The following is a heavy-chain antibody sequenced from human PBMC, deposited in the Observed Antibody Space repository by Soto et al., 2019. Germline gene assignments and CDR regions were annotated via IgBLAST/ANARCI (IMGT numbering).Heavy chain of an antibody. CDR3: ARGKSSGWYKALYYYYYGMDV. Sequence: GASVKVSCKASGGTFSSYAISWVRQAPGQGLEWMGGIIPIFGTANYAQKFQGRVTITADDSTSTAYMELSSLSFEDTAVYYFARGKSSGWYKALYYYYYGMDVWGQGTTVTVSS. D-gene: IGHD6-19*01. CDR2: IIPIFGTA. CDR1: GGTFSSYA. J-gene: IGHJ6*02. V-gene: IGHV1-69*13.